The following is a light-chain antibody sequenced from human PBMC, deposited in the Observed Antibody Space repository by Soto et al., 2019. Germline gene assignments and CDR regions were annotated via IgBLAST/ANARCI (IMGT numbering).Light chain of an antibody. Sequence: EIVLTQSPATLSLSPGEGATLSCRASQSVGSYLAWYQQKPGRAPRLLIYGASSRATGIPDRFSGSGSGTDFTLTISRLEPEDFAVYYCQQYGSSGTFGQGTKVDI. CDR2: GAS. CDR3: QQYGSSGT. CDR1: QSVGSY. J-gene: IGKJ1*01. V-gene: IGKV3-20*01.